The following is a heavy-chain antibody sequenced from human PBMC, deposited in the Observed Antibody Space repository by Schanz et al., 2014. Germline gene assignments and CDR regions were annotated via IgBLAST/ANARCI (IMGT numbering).Heavy chain of an antibody. CDR3: ASPSGYSDYGTYFDF. Sequence: QEQLVESGGGLVKPGGSLRLSCAASGFTFSDYYMSWVRQAPGKGLEWVSGFIVDSGNTYYADSVEGRFTISRDNPRNTLYLQMNSLRTEDTAVYYCASPSGYSDYGTYFDFWGQGTLXTVSS. J-gene: IGHJ4*02. D-gene: IGHD5-12*01. V-gene: IGHV3-11*06. CDR1: GFTFSDYY. CDR2: IVDSGNT.